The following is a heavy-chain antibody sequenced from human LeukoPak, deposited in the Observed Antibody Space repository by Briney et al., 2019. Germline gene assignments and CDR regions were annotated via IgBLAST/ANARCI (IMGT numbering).Heavy chain of an antibody. CDR1: GGSLNNSDFY. CDR3: TRRTRLGPRVDY. CDR2: LYHSGTT. J-gene: IGHJ4*02. D-gene: IGHD7-27*01. Sequence: SETLSLTCTVSGGSLNNSDFYWDWIRQPPGKGLEWIGGLYHSGTTFSNLSLKSRVTISLDTSNNQFSLKLTSMTAADTAVYFCTRRTRLGPRVDYWGQGTLVTVSS. V-gene: IGHV4-39*07.